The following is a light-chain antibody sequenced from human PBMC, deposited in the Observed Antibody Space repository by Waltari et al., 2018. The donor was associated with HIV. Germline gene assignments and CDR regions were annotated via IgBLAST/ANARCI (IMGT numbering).Light chain of an antibody. CDR2: DAS. CDR3: QQRTNWPT. CDR1: QSVGSY. Sequence: EIVLTQSPATLSLSPGESATLSCRASQSVGSYLAWSQQKPGQAPRLLIYDASNSATGIPARFSGSMSGTDFTLTISSLEPEDFAVYYCQQRTNWPTFGGGTRVEIK. V-gene: IGKV3-11*01. J-gene: IGKJ4*01.